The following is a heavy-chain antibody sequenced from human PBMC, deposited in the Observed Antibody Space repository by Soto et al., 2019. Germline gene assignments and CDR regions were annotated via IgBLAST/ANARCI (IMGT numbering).Heavy chain of an antibody. V-gene: IGHV4-59*01. Sequence: SETLSLTCTVSGGSISSCYWSWIRQPPGKGLEWIGYIYYSGSTNYNPSLKSRVTISVDTSKNQFSLKLSSVTAADTAVYYCASLQYCSSTSCYPDAFDIWGQGTMVTVSS. CDR3: ASLQYCSSTSCYPDAFDI. D-gene: IGHD2-2*01. CDR1: GGSISSCY. J-gene: IGHJ3*02. CDR2: IYYSGST.